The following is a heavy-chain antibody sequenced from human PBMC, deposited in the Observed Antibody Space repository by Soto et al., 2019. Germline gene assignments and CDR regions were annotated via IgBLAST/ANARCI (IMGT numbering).Heavy chain of an antibody. CDR3: AIDRVVVPPVAGNTHYYYYMDV. J-gene: IGHJ6*03. CDR2: ISAFNGNT. Sequence: ASVKVSCKASGYSFTNYGVTWVRQAPGQGLERMGWISAFNGNTHYSQNLQGRVTMTTDASTSTAYMELRSLRSDDTAVYYCAIDRVVVPPVAGNTHYYYYMDVWGKGTTVTVSS. V-gene: IGHV1-18*01. CDR1: GYSFTNYG. D-gene: IGHD6-19*01.